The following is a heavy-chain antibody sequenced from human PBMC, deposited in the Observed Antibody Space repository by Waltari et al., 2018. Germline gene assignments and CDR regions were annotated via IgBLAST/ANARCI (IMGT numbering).Heavy chain of an antibody. CDR1: GFTFSRHG. D-gene: IGHD2-15*01. J-gene: IGHJ4*02. Sequence: QVRLAESGGGMVQSGGSLRLPCEASGFTFSRHGLHWVRQAPGKGLEWVAFITYDGSRKFYADSVKGRFTISRDNSNDILFLDMNNLRRDDTAVYFCARGSAGKPLDNWGQGALVTVSS. V-gene: IGHV3-30*03. CDR3: ARGSAGKPLDN. CDR2: ITYDGSRK.